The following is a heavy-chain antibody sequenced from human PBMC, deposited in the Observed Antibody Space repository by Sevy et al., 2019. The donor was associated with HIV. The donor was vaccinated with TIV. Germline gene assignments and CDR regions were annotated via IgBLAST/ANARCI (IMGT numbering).Heavy chain of an antibody. Sequence: GGSLRLSCAASGFTVSSNYMSWVRQAPGKGLEWVSVIYSGGSTYYADSVKGRFTISRDNSKNTLYLQMNSLRAEDTAMYYCASPYYYDSSGQRTHAFDIWGQGTMVTVSS. CDR1: GFTVSSNY. V-gene: IGHV3-53*01. D-gene: IGHD3-22*01. CDR3: ASPYYYDSSGQRTHAFDI. CDR2: IYSGGST. J-gene: IGHJ3*02.